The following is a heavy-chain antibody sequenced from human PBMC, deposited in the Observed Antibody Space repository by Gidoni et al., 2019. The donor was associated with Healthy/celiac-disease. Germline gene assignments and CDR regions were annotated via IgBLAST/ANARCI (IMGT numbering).Heavy chain of an antibody. CDR2: ISSISSTI. CDR3: ARGAFDI. Sequence: EVQLVESGGGLVPPGGSLSLSGAASGFTFSSYSMNCVRQVPGKGLEGVSYISSISSTIYYADSVKGRFTISRDKGKISLYLQMNSRRAEGTAVYYCARGAFDIWGQGTMVTVSS. J-gene: IGHJ3*02. V-gene: IGHV3-48*01. CDR1: GFTFSSYS.